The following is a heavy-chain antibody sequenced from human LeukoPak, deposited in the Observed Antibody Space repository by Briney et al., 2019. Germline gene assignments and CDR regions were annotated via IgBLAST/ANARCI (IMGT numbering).Heavy chain of an antibody. CDR3: VRDTSLYSGGYYFQLDY. J-gene: IGHJ4*02. V-gene: IGHV3-30-3*01. D-gene: IGHD3-3*01. CDR2: ISYDGSNK. Sequence: PGGSLRLSCAASGFTFSYYAMHWVRQAPGKGLEWVAVISYDGSNKYYADSVKGRFTISRDNSKNTLYLQMNSLRAEDTAVYYCVRDTSLYSGGYYFQLDYWGQGTLVTVSS. CDR1: GFTFSYYA.